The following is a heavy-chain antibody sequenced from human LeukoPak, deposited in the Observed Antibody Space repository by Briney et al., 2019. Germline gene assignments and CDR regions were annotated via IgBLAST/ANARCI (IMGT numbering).Heavy chain of an antibody. Sequence: PSETLSLTCTVSGGSISSGDYYWSWIRQPPGKGLEWIGYIYYSGSTYYNPSLKSRVTISVDTSKNQFSLKLSSVTAADTAVYYCARAPPITMVRGVPGWFDPWGQGTLVTVSS. J-gene: IGHJ5*02. CDR2: IYYSGST. V-gene: IGHV4-30-4*01. D-gene: IGHD3-10*01. CDR3: ARAPPITMVRGVPGWFDP. CDR1: GGSISSGDYY.